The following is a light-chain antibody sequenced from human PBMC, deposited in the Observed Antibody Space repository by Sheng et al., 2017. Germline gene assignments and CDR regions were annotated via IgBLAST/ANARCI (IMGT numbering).Light chain of an antibody. CDR3: QQYYNSPWT. Sequence: DIVMTQSPDSLAVSLGERATINCKSSQSLLYNSYNKNYLAWYQQKPGQPPKLLIYWTSTRESGVPDRFSGSGSGTDFTLTISSLQAEDVAVYYCQQYYNSPWTFGQGTKVEIK. V-gene: IGKV4-1*01. CDR2: WTS. J-gene: IGKJ1*01. CDR1: QSLLYNSYNKNY.